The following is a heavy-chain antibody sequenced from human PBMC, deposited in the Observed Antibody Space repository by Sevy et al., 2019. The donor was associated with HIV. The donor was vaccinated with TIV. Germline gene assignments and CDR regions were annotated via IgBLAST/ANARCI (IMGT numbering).Heavy chain of an antibody. CDR3: AGGESGTFYYGLDV. J-gene: IGHJ6*02. V-gene: IGHV6-1*01. CDR1: GDSVSSNTIA. CDR2: TFYRSKWSN. D-gene: IGHD1-26*01. Sequence: SQTISLTCVISGDSVSSNTIAWNWIRQSPSRGLEWLGRTFYRSKWSNDYAVSVKSRIVVNPDTSKNQFSLHLSSVTPEDTAVYFCAGGESGTFYYGLDVWGQGTTVTVSS.